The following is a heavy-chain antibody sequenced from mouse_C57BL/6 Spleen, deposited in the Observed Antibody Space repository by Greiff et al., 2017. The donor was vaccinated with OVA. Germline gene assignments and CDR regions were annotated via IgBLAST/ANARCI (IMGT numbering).Heavy chain of an antibody. CDR2: IYPGDGDT. CDR1: GYAFSSSW. D-gene: IGHD2-3*01. J-gene: IGHJ4*01. CDR3: ARSPLYDGYYYYAMDY. Sequence: QVQLKESGPELVKPGASVKISCKASGYAFSSSWMNWVKQRPGKGLEWIGRIYPGDGDTNYNGKFKGKATLTADKYSSTAYMQLSSLTSEDSAVYFCARSPLYDGYYYYAMDYWGQGTSVTVSS. V-gene: IGHV1-82*01.